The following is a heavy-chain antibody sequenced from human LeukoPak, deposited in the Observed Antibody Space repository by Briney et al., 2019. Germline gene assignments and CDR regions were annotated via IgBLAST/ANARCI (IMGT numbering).Heavy chain of an antibody. V-gene: IGHV1-69*04. CDR1: GGTFTDYA. CDR3: ARDGWMDV. J-gene: IGHJ6*02. Sequence: SVKVSCKASGGTFTDYAISWVRQAPGQGLEWMGRIIPILGTANYAQRFQGRVTITADKSTSTVYMELSSLRSEDTAMYYCARDGWMDVWGQGTTVTVSS. CDR2: IIPILGTA. D-gene: IGHD2-15*01.